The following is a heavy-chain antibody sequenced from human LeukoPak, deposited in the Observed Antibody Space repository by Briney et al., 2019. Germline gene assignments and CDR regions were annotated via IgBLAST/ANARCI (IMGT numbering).Heavy chain of an antibody. D-gene: IGHD1-26*01. V-gene: IGHV3-21*01. J-gene: IGHJ5*02. CDR2: ISSSSSYI. Sequence: PGGSLRLSCAASGFTFSSYSMNWVRQAPGKGLEWVSSISSSSSYICYADSVKGRFTISRDNAKNSLYLQMNSLRAEDTAVYYCARGRYIVGASAWGQGTLVTVSS. CDR1: GFTFSSYS. CDR3: ARGRYIVGASA.